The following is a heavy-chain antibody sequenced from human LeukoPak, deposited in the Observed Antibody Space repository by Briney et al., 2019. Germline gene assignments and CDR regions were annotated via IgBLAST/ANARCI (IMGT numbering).Heavy chain of an antibody. V-gene: IGHV1-2*06. CDR1: GYTFTGYY. CDR3: AREGGITGTTDY. J-gene: IGHJ4*02. D-gene: IGHD1-7*01. Sequence: GASVKVSCKASGYTFTGYYMHWVRQAPGQGLEWRGRINPNSGGTNYAQKFQGRVTMTRDTSISTAYMELSRLRSDDTAVYYCAREGGITGTTDYWGQGTLVTVSS. CDR2: INPNSGGT.